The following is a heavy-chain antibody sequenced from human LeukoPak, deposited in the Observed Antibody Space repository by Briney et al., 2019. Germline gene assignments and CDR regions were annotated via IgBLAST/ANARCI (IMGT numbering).Heavy chain of an antibody. CDR3: ARAKGRYYDSSGLNYYFDY. D-gene: IGHD3-22*01. CDR1: GGTFSSYA. J-gene: IGHJ4*02. V-gene: IGHV1-69*05. CDR2: IIPIFGTA. Sequence: SVKVSCKASGGTFSSYAISWVRQAPGQGLEWMGGIIPIFGTANYAQKLQGRVTMTTDTSTSTAYMELRSLRSDDTAVYYCARAKGRYYDSSGLNYYFDYWGQGTLVTVSS.